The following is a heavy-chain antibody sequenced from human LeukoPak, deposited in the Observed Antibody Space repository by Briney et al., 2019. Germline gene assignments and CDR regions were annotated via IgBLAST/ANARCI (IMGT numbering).Heavy chain of an antibody. J-gene: IGHJ3*02. D-gene: IGHD6-6*01. CDR1: GFTFNSYA. CDR2: ISEGGGST. Sequence: GGSLRLSCAASGFTFNSYAMTWVRQAPGKELEWVSTISEGGGSTYYADSVKGRFTISRDNSKNTLYLQMNGLRAEDTAVYYCASRRYSTSALDAFNIWGHGTMVTVSS. V-gene: IGHV3-23*01. CDR3: ASRRYSTSALDAFNI.